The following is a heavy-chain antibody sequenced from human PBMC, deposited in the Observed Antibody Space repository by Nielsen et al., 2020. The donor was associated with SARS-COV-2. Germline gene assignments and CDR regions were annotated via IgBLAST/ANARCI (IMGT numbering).Heavy chain of an antibody. Sequence: SETLSLTCTVSGGSVSSDSYYWSWIRQPPGKGLEWIGYIYDSGSSSYNPSLKSRVTMSLDTSENQFSLKLRSVTAADTAVYYCARRYCSTTTCYDAFDMWGQGTMVTVSS. J-gene: IGHJ3*02. V-gene: IGHV4-61*01. CDR2: IYDSGSS. D-gene: IGHD2-2*01. CDR3: ARRYCSTTTCYDAFDM. CDR1: GGSVSSDSYY.